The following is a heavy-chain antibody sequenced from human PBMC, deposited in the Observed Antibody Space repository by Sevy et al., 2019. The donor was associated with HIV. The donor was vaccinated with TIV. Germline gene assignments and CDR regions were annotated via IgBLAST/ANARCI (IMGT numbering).Heavy chain of an antibody. CDR3: VRAVAADDSF. J-gene: IGHJ4*02. D-gene: IGHD6-13*01. Sequence: GGSLRLSCAASGFSLNTYCMSWVRQAPGKGLEWVANIKQDGSVTYYVDSVKGRFTISRDNARNFLFLQMNSLRAEDTARYYCVRAVAADDSFWGQGTLVTVSS. CDR1: GFSLNTYC. CDR2: IKQDGSVT. V-gene: IGHV3-7*01.